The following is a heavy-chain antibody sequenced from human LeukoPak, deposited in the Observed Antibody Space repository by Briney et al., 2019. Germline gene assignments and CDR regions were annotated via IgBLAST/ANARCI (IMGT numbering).Heavy chain of an antibody. D-gene: IGHD1-1*01. Sequence: SETLSLTCAVYGGSFSNYYWTWIRLTPGRGLEWIGEISHTGDIVNYKPSLRSRVTISVDSSKKQFSLKLTSVTAADTGAYYCARVPDITARPCDTWGPGTLVTVSS. CDR1: GGSFSNYY. CDR3: ARVPDITARPCDT. J-gene: IGHJ5*02. CDR2: ISHTGDIV. V-gene: IGHV4-34*01.